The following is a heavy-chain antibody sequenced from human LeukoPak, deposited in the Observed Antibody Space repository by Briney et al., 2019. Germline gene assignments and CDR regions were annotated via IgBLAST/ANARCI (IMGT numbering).Heavy chain of an antibody. CDR1: GGSVTSYF. Sequence: PSETLSLTCTVSGGSVTSYFWSWIRQPPGKGLEIIGYISYTGSTNYNPSLKSRVTMSVDTSKKQLSFNLSSVTAADTAVYYCARDPLHRDSTKTTFDIWGQGTMVTASS. D-gene: IGHD5-24*01. J-gene: IGHJ3*02. V-gene: IGHV4-59*02. CDR3: ARDPLHRDSTKTTFDI. CDR2: ISYTGST.